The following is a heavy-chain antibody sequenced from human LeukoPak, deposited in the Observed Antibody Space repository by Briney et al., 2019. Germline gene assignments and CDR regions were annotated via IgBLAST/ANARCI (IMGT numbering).Heavy chain of an antibody. J-gene: IGHJ4*02. CDR1: GYSFTSYW. V-gene: IGHV5-51*01. CDR2: IYPGDSDT. D-gene: IGHD3-3*01. CDR3: AVHYDFWSGYSVTAYYFDY. Sequence: GESLKISCKGSGYSFTSYWIGWVRQVPGKGLEWMGIIYPGDSDTRYSPSFQGQVTISADKSISTAYLQWSSLKASDTAMYYCAVHYDFWSGYSVTAYYFDYWGQGTLVTVSS.